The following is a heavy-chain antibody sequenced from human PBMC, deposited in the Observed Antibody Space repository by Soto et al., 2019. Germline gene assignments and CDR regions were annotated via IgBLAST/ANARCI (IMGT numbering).Heavy chain of an antibody. CDR1: GFTFSSYG. J-gene: IGHJ4*02. CDR3: AKDGYSSGWYDSKPDY. V-gene: IGHV3-30*18. D-gene: IGHD6-19*01. CDR2: ISYDGSNK. Sequence: PGGSLRLSCAASGFTFSSYGMHWVRQAPGKGLEWVAVISYDGSNKYYADSVKGRFTISRDNSKNTLYLQMNSLRAEDTAVYYCAKDGYSSGWYDSKPDYWGQGTLVTVSS.